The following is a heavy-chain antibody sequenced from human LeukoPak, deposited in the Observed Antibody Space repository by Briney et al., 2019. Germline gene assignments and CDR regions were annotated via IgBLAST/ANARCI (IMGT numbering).Heavy chain of an antibody. Sequence: GGSLRLSCAASGFTFSSYGMHWVRQAPGKGLEWVAVISSDGSIDYYAESLRGRFTVSRDNSKNTLYLQLNSLRPEDTAVYYCTREGMGTTFSAWFDPWGQGTLVTVSS. J-gene: IGHJ5*02. V-gene: IGHV3-30*03. CDR1: GFTFSSYG. CDR3: TREGMGTTFSAWFDP. D-gene: IGHD1-7*01. CDR2: ISSDGSID.